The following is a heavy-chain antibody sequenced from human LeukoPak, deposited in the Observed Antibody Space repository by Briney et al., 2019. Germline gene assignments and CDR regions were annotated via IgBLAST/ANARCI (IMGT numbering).Heavy chain of an antibody. CDR1: GGSIRSGGYY. V-gene: IGHV4-31*03. CDR2: IYYSGST. Sequence: SQTLSLTCTVSGGSIRSGGYYWSWIRQHPGKGLEWIGYIYYSGSTYYNPSLKSRVTISVDTSKNQFSLKLSSVTAADTAVYYCARTQGCSSTSCPLDYWGQGTLVTVSS. D-gene: IGHD2-2*01. CDR3: ARTQGCSSTSCPLDY. J-gene: IGHJ4*02.